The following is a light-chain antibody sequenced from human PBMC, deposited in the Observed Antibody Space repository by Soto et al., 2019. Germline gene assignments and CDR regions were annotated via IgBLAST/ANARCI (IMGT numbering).Light chain of an antibody. CDR2: DAS. CDR3: QQYNNWPPWT. V-gene: IGKV3-15*01. Sequence: VLMTQSPATLSVSPGERATLSCRASQGVRNNLAWYRHKPGQAPRLLIYDASTRATGIPARFSGSGSGTDFTLTISSLQSEDFAVYYCQQYNNWPPWTFGQGTRVDIK. J-gene: IGKJ1*01. CDR1: QGVRNN.